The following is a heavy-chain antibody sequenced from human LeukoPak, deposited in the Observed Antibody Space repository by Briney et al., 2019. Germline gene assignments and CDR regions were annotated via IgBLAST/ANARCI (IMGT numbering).Heavy chain of an antibody. CDR3: AREGRDGYVDY. Sequence: PGRSLRLSCAASGFTFSSYGKHWVRQAPGKGLEWVAVIWYDGSNKYYADSVKGRFTISRDNSKNTLYLQMNSLRAEDTAVYYCAREGRDGYVDYWGQGTLVTVSS. CDR2: IWYDGSNK. CDR1: GFTFSSYG. D-gene: IGHD5-24*01. V-gene: IGHV3-33*01. J-gene: IGHJ4*02.